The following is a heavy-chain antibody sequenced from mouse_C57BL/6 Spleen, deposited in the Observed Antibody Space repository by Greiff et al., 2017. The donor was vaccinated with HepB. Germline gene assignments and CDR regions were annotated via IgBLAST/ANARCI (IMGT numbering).Heavy chain of an antibody. D-gene: IGHD2-3*01. Sequence: VQLQQSGPELVKPGASVKISCKASGYAFSSSWMNWVKQRPGKGLEWIGRIYPGDGDTNYNGKFKGKATLTADKSSSTAYMQLSSLTSEDSAVYFCARGGYYVQAWFAYWGQGTLVTVSA. CDR2: IYPGDGDT. CDR3: ARGGYYVQAWFAY. V-gene: IGHV1-82*01. J-gene: IGHJ3*01. CDR1: GYAFSSSW.